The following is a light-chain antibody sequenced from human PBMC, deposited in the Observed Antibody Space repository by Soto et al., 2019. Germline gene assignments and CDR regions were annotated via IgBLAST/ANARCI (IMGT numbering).Light chain of an antibody. Sequence: QSVLTQPASVSGXXXXSIXXXCTGTSSDVGGYNYVSWYQQHPGKAPKLLIYDVSNRPSGVSDRISGSKSGDTASLTISGLQAEDEADYFCSSYTSGSTPVFGGGTKLTVL. CDR2: DVS. CDR1: SSDVGGYNY. CDR3: SSYTSGSTPV. V-gene: IGLV2-14*01. J-gene: IGLJ3*02.